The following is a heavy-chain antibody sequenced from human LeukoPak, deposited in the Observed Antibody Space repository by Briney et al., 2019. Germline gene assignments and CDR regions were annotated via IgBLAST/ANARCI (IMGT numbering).Heavy chain of an antibody. CDR3: AQVGDSYGYSPYSDFDY. J-gene: IGHJ4*02. V-gene: IGHV4-39*07. D-gene: IGHD5-18*01. Sequence: SETLSLTCTVSGGSISSSSYYWGWIRQPPGKGLEWIGSIYYSGSTYYNPSLKSRVTISVDTSKNQFSLKLSSVTAADTAVYYCAQVGDSYGYSPYSDFDYWGQGTLVTVSS. CDR2: IYYSGST. CDR1: GGSISSSSYY.